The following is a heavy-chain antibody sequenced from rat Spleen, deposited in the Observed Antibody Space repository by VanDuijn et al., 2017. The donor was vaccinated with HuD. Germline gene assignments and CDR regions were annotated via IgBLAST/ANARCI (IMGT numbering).Heavy chain of an antibody. CDR2: ISFDGRNT. J-gene: IGHJ2*01. CDR1: GFTVSDYY. CDR3: STAGSGLDYYYAGGFDY. D-gene: IGHD1-6*01. Sequence: EVQLVESDGGLVQPGRSLKLSCAASGFTVSDYYMAWVRQAPTKGLEWVATISFDGRNTYSRDSVKGRFTISRDNAKSTLNLQMDSLRSEDTATYYCSTAGSGLDYYYAGGFDYWGQGVMVTVSS. V-gene: IGHV5-29*01.